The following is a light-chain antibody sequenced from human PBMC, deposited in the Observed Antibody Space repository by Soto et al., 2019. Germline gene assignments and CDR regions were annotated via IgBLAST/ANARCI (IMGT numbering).Light chain of an antibody. CDR3: QQYGNSLT. Sequence: EVVLTQSPGTLSLSPGERATLSCRARQSVSSSYLAWYQQKPGQAPRLLIYGASSRATGIPDRFSGSGSGTDFTLTISRLEPEDFAMYYCQQYGNSLTVGGGTKVEIK. CDR2: GAS. CDR1: QSVSSSY. J-gene: IGKJ4*01. V-gene: IGKV3-20*01.